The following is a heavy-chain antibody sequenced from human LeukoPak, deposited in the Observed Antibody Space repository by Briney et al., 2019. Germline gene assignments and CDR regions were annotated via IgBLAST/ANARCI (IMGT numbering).Heavy chain of an antibody. CDR1: GFTFSSYA. J-gene: IGHJ4*02. CDR2: ISGSGGST. Sequence: GGSLRLSCAASGFTFSSYAMSWVRQAPGKGLEWVSAISGSGGSTYYADSVEGRFTISRDNSKNTLYLQMNSLRAEDTAVYYCAKDRGYSYEGLDYWGQGTLVTVSS. V-gene: IGHV3-23*01. D-gene: IGHD5-18*01. CDR3: AKDRGYSYEGLDY.